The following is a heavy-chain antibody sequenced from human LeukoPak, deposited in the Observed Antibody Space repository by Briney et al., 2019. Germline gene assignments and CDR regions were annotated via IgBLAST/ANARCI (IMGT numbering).Heavy chain of an antibody. CDR3: AIIYTYYYDSSGYPPFDY. Sequence: ASLKVSCKASGDTFTGSYMHWVRQAPGQGLECVGWINPNSGGTNYAQKFQGRVTMTRDTSISSAYMELSRLRSDDTAVYYCAIIYTYYYDSSGYPPFDYWGQGTLVTVSS. V-gene: IGHV1-2*02. CDR2: INPNSGGT. D-gene: IGHD3-22*01. CDR1: GDTFTGSY. J-gene: IGHJ4*02.